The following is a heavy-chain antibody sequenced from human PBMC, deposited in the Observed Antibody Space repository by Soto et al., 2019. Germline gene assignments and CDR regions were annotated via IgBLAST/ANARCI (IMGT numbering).Heavy chain of an antibody. J-gene: IGHJ4*02. V-gene: IGHV3-33*01. CDR1: GFTFSSYG. CDR3: ASTIAAAGIFDY. CDR2: IWYDGSNK. D-gene: IGHD6-13*01. Sequence: GGSLRLSCAASGFTFSSYGMHWVRQAPGKGLEWVAVIWYDGSNKYYADSVKGRFTISRDNSKNTLYLQMNSLRAEDTAVYYCASTIAAAGIFDYWGQGTLVTVSS.